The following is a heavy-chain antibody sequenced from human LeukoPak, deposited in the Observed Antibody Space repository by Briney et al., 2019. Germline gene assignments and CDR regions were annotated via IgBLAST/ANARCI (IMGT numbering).Heavy chain of an antibody. CDR2: IRYDGSDK. D-gene: IGHD1-26*01. V-gene: IGHV3-30*02. J-gene: IGHJ4*02. CDR3: ARDAFGGSSSDFDY. CDR1: GFTFSSFG. Sequence: GGSLRLSCAASGFTFSSFGMHWVRQAPGKGLERVAFIRYDGSDKYYVDSVKGRFTISRDNSKNTLYLQMNSLRAEDTAVYYCARDAFGGSSSDFDYWGQGTLVTVSS.